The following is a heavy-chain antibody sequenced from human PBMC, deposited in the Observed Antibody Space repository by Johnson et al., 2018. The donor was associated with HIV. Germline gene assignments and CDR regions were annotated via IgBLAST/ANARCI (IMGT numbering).Heavy chain of an antibody. CDR2: ISTSGTTI. CDR3: ARNPYSSSAFDI. V-gene: IGHV3-11*04. D-gene: IGHD3-22*01. CDR1: GFTFRDYY. Sequence: QVQLVESGGGLVKPGGSLRLSCAASGFTFRDYYMSWIRQAPGKGLEWVSYISTSGTTIYYADSVKGRFTISRDNSKKTLYLQMGSLIAEDMAVYYCARNPYSSSAFDIWGQGTMVTVSS. J-gene: IGHJ3*02.